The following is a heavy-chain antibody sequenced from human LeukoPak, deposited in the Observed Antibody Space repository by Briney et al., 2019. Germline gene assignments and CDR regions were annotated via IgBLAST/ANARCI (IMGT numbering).Heavy chain of an antibody. CDR1: GFTFSSYA. V-gene: IGHV3-23*01. D-gene: IGHD3-22*01. J-gene: IGHJ4*02. Sequence: GGSLRLSCAASGFTFSSYAMSWVRQAPGKGLEWVSAISGSGGSTYYADSVKGRFTISRDNSKNTLYLQMNSLRAEDTAVYYCAKARHESSRDYYDSSGYSLASDYWGQGILVTVPS. CDR2: ISGSGGST. CDR3: AKARHESSRDYYDSSGYSLASDY.